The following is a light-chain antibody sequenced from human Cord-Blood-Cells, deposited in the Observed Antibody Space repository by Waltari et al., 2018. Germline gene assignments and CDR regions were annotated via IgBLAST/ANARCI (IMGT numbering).Light chain of an antibody. V-gene: IGKV3-11*01. Sequence: IVMTQSPATLSVSPGERATLSCRASQSVSSYLAWYQQKHGQAPRLLIYDASNRATGIPARFSGSWSGTDFTLTTRSLEPEDFAVYYCQQRSNWPPYTFGQGTKLEIK. CDR1: QSVSSY. CDR2: DAS. J-gene: IGKJ2*01. CDR3: QQRSNWPPYT.